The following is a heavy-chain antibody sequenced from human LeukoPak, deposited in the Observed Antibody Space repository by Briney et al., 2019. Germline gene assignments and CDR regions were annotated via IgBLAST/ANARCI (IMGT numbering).Heavy chain of an antibody. CDR2: IYYSGST. D-gene: IGHD5-24*01. CDR1: GGPVSSYY. J-gene: IGHJ3*02. CDR3: ARVEDGYNYGNDAFDI. Sequence: KPSETLSLTCTVSGGPVSSYYWSWIRQPPGKGLEWIGYIYYSGSTNYNPSLKSRVTISVDTSKNQFSLKLSSVTAADTAVYYCARVEDGYNYGNDAFDIWGQGTMVTVSS. V-gene: IGHV4-59*02.